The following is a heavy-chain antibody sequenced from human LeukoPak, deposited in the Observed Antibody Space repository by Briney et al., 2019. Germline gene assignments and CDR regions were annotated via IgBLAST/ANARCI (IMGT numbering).Heavy chain of an antibody. CDR1: GGSISSYY. CDR2: IYYSGST. CDR3: ARFLVVPAAMGSLRSYYFDY. J-gene: IGHJ4*02. V-gene: IGHV4-59*01. Sequence: SETLSLTCTVSGGSISSYYWSWIRQPPGKGLEWIGYIYYSGSTNYNPPLKSRVTISVDTSKNQFSLKLSSVTAADTAVYYCARFLVVPAAMGSLRSYYFDYWGQGTLVTVSS. D-gene: IGHD2-2*01.